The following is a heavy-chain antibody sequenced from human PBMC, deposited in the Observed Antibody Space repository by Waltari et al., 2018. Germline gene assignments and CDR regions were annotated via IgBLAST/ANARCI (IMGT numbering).Heavy chain of an antibody. CDR2: ISSSSSHI. CDR1: GFTFSSYT. V-gene: IGHV3-21*01. Sequence: GLVKPGGSLRLSCAASGFTFSSYTMDWVRQAPGKGLEWVSSISSSSSHIYYADSMKGRFTISRDNAKNSLYLQMTSLRAEDTAVYYCARAASRELLPFDYWGQGTLVTVSS. D-gene: IGHD1-26*01. CDR3: ARAASRELLPFDY. J-gene: IGHJ4*02.